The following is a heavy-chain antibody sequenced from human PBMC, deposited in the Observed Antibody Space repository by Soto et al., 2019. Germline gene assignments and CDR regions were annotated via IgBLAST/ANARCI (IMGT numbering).Heavy chain of an antibody. J-gene: IGHJ6*02. Sequence: GESLKISCKGSGYSFTSYWIGWVRQMPGKGLEWMGIIYPGDSDTRYSPSFQGQVTISADKSISTAYLQWSSLKASDTAMYYCARHVEGGYDAYYYYYYGMDVWGQGTTVTVSS. CDR3: ARHVEGGYDAYYYYYYGMDV. CDR1: GYSFTSYW. D-gene: IGHD5-12*01. V-gene: IGHV5-51*01. CDR2: IYPGDSDT.